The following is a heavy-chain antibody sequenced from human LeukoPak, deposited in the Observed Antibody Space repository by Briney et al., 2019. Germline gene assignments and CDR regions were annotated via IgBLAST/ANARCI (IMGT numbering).Heavy chain of an antibody. CDR1: GFTFSSYG. V-gene: IGHV3-30*18. Sequence: GGSLRLSCAASGFTFSSYGMHWVRQAPGKGLEWVAVISYDGSNKYYADSVKGRFTISRDNSKNTLYLQMNSLRAEDTAVCYCAKDRVQWLVDYWGQGTLVTVSS. J-gene: IGHJ4*02. CDR3: AKDRVQWLVDY. D-gene: IGHD6-19*01. CDR2: ISYDGSNK.